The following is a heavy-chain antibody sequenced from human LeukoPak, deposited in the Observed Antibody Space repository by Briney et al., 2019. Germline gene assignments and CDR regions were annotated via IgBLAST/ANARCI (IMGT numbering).Heavy chain of an antibody. Sequence: GGSLRLSCAASGFTFTRYRMHLIRQPPGKGLEWVARVNREGTATDYTGSVKGRFTISRDNAKDTLHLQMNNLRVEDTAVYYCASPEIDYWGRGTLVTVSS. D-gene: IGHD1-14*01. CDR3: ASPEIDY. J-gene: IGHJ4*02. CDR2: VNREGTAT. CDR1: GFTFTRYR. V-gene: IGHV3-74*01.